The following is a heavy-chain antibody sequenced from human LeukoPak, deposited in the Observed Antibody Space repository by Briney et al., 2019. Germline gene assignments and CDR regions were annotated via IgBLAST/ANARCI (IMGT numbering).Heavy chain of an antibody. D-gene: IGHD2-2*02. J-gene: IGHJ6*03. CDR1: GFTFSSYW. V-gene: IGHV3-7*01. CDR2: IKQDGSEK. Sequence: PGGSLRLSCAASGFTFSSYWMSWVRQAPGKGLEWVANIKQDGSEKYYVDSVKGRFTISRGNARNSLYLQMNSLRAEDTAVYYCARDLVVPAAIPFYYYYYMDVWGKGTTVTVSS. CDR3: ARDLVVPAAIPFYYYYYMDV.